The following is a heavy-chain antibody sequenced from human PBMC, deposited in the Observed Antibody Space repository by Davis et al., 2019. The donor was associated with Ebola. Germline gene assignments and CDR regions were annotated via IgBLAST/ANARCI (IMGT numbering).Heavy chain of an antibody. J-gene: IGHJ3*02. D-gene: IGHD3-3*01. CDR3: ASFGDDFWSGYFAFDI. CDR1: GGSFSGYY. CDR2: INHSGTT. Sequence: SETLSLTCAVYGGSFSGYYWSWIRQPPGKGLEWIGEINHSGTTNYNPSLKSRLTIPVDTSKNQFSLKLSSVTAADTAVDYCASFGDDFWSGYFAFDIWGQGTMVTVSS. V-gene: IGHV4-34*01.